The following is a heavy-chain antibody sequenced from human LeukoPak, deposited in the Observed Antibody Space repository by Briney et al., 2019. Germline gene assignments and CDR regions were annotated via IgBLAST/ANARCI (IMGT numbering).Heavy chain of an antibody. V-gene: IGHV4-31*03. CDR1: GGSISSGGHY. CDR3: ARVEGGLGELLHWYFDL. Sequence: SETLSLTCTVSGGSISSGGHYWSWIRQHPGKGLEWIGNIYYSGSTYYNPSLKSRVTISVDTSKNQFFLNLSSVTAADTAVYYCARVEGGLGELLHWYFDLWGRGTLVTVSS. D-gene: IGHD3-10*01. CDR2: IYYSGST. J-gene: IGHJ2*01.